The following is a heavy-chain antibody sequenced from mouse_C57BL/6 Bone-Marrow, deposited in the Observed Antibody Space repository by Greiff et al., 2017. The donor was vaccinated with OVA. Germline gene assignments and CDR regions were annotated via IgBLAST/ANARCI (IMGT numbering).Heavy chain of an antibody. D-gene: IGHD2-2*01. V-gene: IGHV1-15*01. CDR1: GYTFTDYE. J-gene: IGHJ2*01. CDR3: TRWGLPIDY. CDR2: IDPETGGT. Sequence: QVQLQQSGAELVRPGASVTLSCKASGYTFTDYEMHWVKQTPVHGLEWIGAIDPETGGTAYNQKFKGKAILTANKSSSTAYMELRSLTSEDSAVYYCTRWGLPIDYWGQGTTLTVSS.